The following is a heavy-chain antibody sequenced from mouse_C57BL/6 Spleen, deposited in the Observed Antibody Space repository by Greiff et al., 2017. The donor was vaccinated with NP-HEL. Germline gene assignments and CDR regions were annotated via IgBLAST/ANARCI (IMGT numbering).Heavy chain of an antibody. J-gene: IGHJ4*01. CDR1: GFTFSDYG. Sequence: EVHLVESGGGLVKPGGSLKLSCAASGFTFSDYGMHWVRQAPEKGLEWVAYISSGSSTIYYADTVKGRFTISRDNAKNTLFLQMTSLRSEDTAMYYCARRGATMITTRGVGYYAMDYWGQGTSVTVSS. CDR3: ARRGATMITTRGVGYYAMDY. D-gene: IGHD2-4*01. V-gene: IGHV5-17*01. CDR2: ISSGSSTI.